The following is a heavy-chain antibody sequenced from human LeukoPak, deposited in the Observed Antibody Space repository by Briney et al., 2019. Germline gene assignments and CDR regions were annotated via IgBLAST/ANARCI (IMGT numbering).Heavy chain of an antibody. V-gene: IGHV3-23*01. CDR3: AKGESKDYLNYFDYLNYFDH. D-gene: IGHD2/OR15-2a*01. J-gene: IGHJ4*02. CDR1: GFTFSNHA. Sequence: GGSLRLSCAASGFTFSNHAMSWVRQAPGKGLEWVSTINISGGSTFYADSVKGRFTISRDNSKNTLYLQMNSLRAEDTAGYYCAKGESKDYLNYFDYLNYFDHWGQGALVTVSS. CDR2: INISGGST.